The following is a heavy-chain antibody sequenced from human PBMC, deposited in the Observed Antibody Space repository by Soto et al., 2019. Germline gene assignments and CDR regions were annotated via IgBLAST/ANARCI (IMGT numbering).Heavy chain of an antibody. J-gene: IGHJ4*02. CDR2: IYYSGNT. CDR1: DGSISTSSDY. CDR3: ARWGGEPLSKNFDY. D-gene: IGHD3-16*01. V-gene: IGHV4-39*01. Sequence: GSLRLSCTVSDGSISTSSDYWGWIRQPPGKGLEWIGNIYYSGNTYFNPSLKSRVTISVDTSKSQFSLKLTSVTAADTAVYYCARWGGEPLSKNFDYWGQGILVTVSS.